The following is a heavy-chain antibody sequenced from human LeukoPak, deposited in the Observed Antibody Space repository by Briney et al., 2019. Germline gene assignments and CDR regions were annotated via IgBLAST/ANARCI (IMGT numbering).Heavy chain of an antibody. J-gene: IGHJ4*02. CDR2: INAGHGNT. V-gene: IGHV1-3*01. CDR1: GYTFTNYA. D-gene: IGHD1-14*01. CDR3: ARGAGFAEPLPEY. Sequence: ASVKVSCKASGYTFTNYAIQWVRQAPGQRLEWMGWINAGHGNTKDSQKFQGRVTITRDTSASTAYMELSSLRSEDTAVYYCARGAGFAEPLPEYWGQGTLLTVSS.